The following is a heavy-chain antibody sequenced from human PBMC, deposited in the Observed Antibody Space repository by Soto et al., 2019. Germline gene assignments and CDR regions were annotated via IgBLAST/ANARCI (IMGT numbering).Heavy chain of an antibody. Sequence: PGVSLRLSFAASGFTFSSYGMHWVRQAPGKGLEWVAVISYDGSNKYYADSVKGRFTISRDNSKNTLYLQMNSLRAEDTAVYYCAKDSWTLPYYDILTGYYPFDYWGQGTLVTVSS. J-gene: IGHJ4*02. CDR3: AKDSWTLPYYDILTGYYPFDY. D-gene: IGHD3-9*01. V-gene: IGHV3-30*18. CDR1: GFTFSSYG. CDR2: ISYDGSNK.